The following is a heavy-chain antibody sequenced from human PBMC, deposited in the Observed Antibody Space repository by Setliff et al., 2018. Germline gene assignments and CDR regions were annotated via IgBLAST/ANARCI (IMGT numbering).Heavy chain of an antibody. CDR2: IYYSGST. CDR1: GGSISSSSYY. CDR3: ARVLAAAGYYCYGMDV. J-gene: IGHJ6*02. V-gene: IGHV4-39*07. Sequence: LSLTCTVSGGSISSSSYYWGWIRQPPGKGLEWIGSIYYSGSTYYNPSLKSRVTISVDTSKNQFSLKLSSVTAADTAVYYCARVLAAAGYYCYGMDVWGQGTTVTVSS. D-gene: IGHD6-13*01.